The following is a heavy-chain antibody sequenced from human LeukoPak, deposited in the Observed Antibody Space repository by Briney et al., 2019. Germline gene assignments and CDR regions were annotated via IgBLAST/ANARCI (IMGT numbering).Heavy chain of an antibody. J-gene: IGHJ4*02. Sequence: GGSLRLSCAASGFTVSSNYMSWVRQAPGKGLEWVSVIYSGGSTYYADSVKGRLTISRDNSKNTLYLQMNSLRAEDTAVYYCARGIAAAGMALDYWGQGTLVTVSS. V-gene: IGHV3-66*01. CDR3: ARGIAAAGMALDY. CDR1: GFTVSSNY. CDR2: IYSGGST. D-gene: IGHD6-13*01.